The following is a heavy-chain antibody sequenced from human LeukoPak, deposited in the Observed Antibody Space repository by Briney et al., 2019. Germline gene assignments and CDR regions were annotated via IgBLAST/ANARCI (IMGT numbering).Heavy chain of an antibody. CDR2: INHSGST. CDR3: ARAGYCSGGSCYSTPLKDY. V-gene: IGHV4-34*01. D-gene: IGHD2-15*01. J-gene: IGHJ4*02. Sequence: SETLSLTCAVYGGSFSGYYWSWTRQPPGKGLEWIGEINHSGSTNYNPSLKSRVTISVDTSKNQFSLKLSSVTAADTAVYYCARAGYCSGGSCYSTPLKDYWGQGTLVTVSS. CDR1: GGSFSGYY.